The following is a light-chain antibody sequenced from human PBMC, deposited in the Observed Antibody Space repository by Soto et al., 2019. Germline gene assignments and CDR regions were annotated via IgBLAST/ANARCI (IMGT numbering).Light chain of an antibody. Sequence: EIVFTQSPGTLSLSPGERATLSCRASQSVSSSYLAWYQQKPGQAPRLLIYGASSRATGIPDRFSGSGSGTDFTLTISRLEPEDFVLYYCQQEGNLPPPFG. CDR1: QSVSSSY. CDR3: QQEGNLPPP. CDR2: GAS. V-gene: IGKV3-20*01. J-gene: IGKJ2*01.